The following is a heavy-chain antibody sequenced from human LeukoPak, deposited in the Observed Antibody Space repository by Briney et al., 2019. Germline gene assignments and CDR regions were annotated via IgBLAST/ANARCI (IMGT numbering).Heavy chain of an antibody. D-gene: IGHD4-17*01. J-gene: IGHJ4*02. CDR3: AKNDYGDNFDY. CDR1: GFSFSIFG. V-gene: IGHV3-23*01. CDR2: ISGSGDTT. Sequence: GGSLRLSCSASGFSFSIFGMSWVRQAPGKGLEWVSFISGSGDTTDYADSVKGRFTISRDNSQNTMYLQMNSLRAEDTAVYYCAKNDYGDNFDYWGQGTLVTVSS.